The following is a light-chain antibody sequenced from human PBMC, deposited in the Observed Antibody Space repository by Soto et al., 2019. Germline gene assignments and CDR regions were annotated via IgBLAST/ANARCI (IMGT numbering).Light chain of an antibody. CDR2: STD. CDR1: SSNIGSNT. V-gene: IGLV1-44*01. J-gene: IGLJ3*02. CDR3: ATWDDSLNHWV. Sequence: QSVLTQPPSTSGTPGQRGTISCSGSSSNIGSNTVSWYQQLPGAAPKVLIYSTDQRPSGVPARFSGSKSGTSASLAISGLQSEHEADYYCATWDDSLNHWVFGGGTKLTVL.